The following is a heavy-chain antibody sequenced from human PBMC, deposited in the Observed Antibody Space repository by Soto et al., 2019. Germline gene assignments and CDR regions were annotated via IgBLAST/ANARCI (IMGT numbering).Heavy chain of an antibody. V-gene: IGHV4-31*03. CDR1: GGSISSGGYY. Sequence: QVQLQESGPGLVKPSQTLSLTCTVSGGSISSGGYYWSWIRQHPGKGLEWIGYIYYSGSTYYNPXXKIRVTISVDXXKXQXXPKLSSVTAADTAVYYCARRSSTMVRGVIAWYFDLWGRGTLVTVSS. CDR3: ARRSSTMVRGVIAWYFDL. J-gene: IGHJ2*01. CDR2: IYYSGST. D-gene: IGHD3-10*01.